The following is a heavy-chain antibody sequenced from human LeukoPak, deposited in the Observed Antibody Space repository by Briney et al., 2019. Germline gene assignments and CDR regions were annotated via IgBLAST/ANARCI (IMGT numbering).Heavy chain of an antibody. V-gene: IGHV1-2*02. CDR3: ARDGPYGYNYLPFDY. Sequence: ATVKVSCTASGYTFTGYYMNWVRQAPGQGLEWMGWINPNSGGTNYAQKFQGRVTMTRETSISTAYMELSRLRSDDTAVYYCARDGPYGYNYLPFDYWGQGTLVTVSS. J-gene: IGHJ4*02. D-gene: IGHD5-24*01. CDR1: GYTFTGYY. CDR2: INPNSGGT.